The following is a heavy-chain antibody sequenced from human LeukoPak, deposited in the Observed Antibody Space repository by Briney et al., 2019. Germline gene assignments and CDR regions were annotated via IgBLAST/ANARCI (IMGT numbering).Heavy chain of an antibody. V-gene: IGHV4-30-4*01. CDR3: ARGRFLEWRHHYYGMDV. CDR2: IYYSGST. Sequence: SETLSLTCTVSGGSISSGDYYWSWIRQPPGKGLEWIGYIYYSGSTYYNPSLKSRVTISVDTSKNQFSLKLSSVTAADTAVYYCARGRFLEWRHHYYGMDVWGQGTTVTVSS. CDR1: GGSISSGDYY. J-gene: IGHJ6*02. D-gene: IGHD3-3*01.